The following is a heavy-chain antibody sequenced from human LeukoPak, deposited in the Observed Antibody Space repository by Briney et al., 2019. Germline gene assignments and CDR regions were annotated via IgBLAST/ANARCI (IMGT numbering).Heavy chain of an antibody. D-gene: IGHD2/OR15-2a*01. CDR1: GFSFSDYS. V-gene: IGHV3-48*02. Sequence: PGGSLRLSCAASGFSFSDYSMNWVRQAPGQGLEWVSYISSSSSSTIYYADSVKGRFTISRDNAKNSLYLQMNSLRDEDTAVYYCVKGLNSFDYWGQGTLVTVSS. J-gene: IGHJ4*02. CDR2: ISSSSSSTI. CDR3: VKGLNSFDY.